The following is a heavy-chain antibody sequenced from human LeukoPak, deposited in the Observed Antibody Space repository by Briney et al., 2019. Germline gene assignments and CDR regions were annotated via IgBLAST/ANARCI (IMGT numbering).Heavy chain of an antibody. CDR1: GGSISSYY. CDR2: IYYSGST. D-gene: IGHD5-18*01. V-gene: IGHV4-59*01. J-gene: IGHJ5*02. Sequence: SETLSLTCTVSGGSISSYYWSWIRQPPGKGLEWIGYIYYSGSTNYNPSLKSRVTISVDTSKNQFSLKLSSVTAADTAVYYCARGRYSSLCFDPWGQGTLVTVSS. CDR3: ARGRYSSLCFDP.